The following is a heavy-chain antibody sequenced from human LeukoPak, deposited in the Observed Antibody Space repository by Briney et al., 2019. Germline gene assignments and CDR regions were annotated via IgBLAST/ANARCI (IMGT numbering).Heavy chain of an antibody. Sequence: GGSLRLPCAASGFTFSSYAMHWVRQAPGKGLEWVAVISYDGSNKYYADSVQGRFTISRDNSKNTLYLQMNSLRGEDTAVYYCARDGAFIAAAGTSHYYYYGMDVWGQGTTVTVSS. CDR2: ISYDGSNK. CDR3: ARDGAFIAAAGTSHYYYYGMDV. V-gene: IGHV3-30-3*01. J-gene: IGHJ6*02. CDR1: GFTFSSYA. D-gene: IGHD6-13*01.